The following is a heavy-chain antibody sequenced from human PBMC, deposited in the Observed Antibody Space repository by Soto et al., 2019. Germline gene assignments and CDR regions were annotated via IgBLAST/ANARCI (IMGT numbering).Heavy chain of an antibody. J-gene: IGHJ4*02. Sequence: PGGSLRLACAASGFTFSSYGMHWVRQAPGKGLEWVAVISYDGSNKYYADSVKGRFTISRDNSKNTLYLQMNSLRAEDTAVYYCAKGIYYGSGSYPYFDYWGQGTLVTVSS. CDR1: GFTFSSYG. CDR2: ISYDGSNK. V-gene: IGHV3-30*18. CDR3: AKGIYYGSGSYPYFDY. D-gene: IGHD3-10*01.